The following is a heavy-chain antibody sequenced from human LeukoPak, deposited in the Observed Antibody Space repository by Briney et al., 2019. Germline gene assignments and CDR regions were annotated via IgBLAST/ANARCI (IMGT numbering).Heavy chain of an antibody. D-gene: IGHD3-22*01. CDR2: IKQDGSEK. CDR3: ARTRITMIVGLASRFDY. J-gene: IGHJ4*02. CDR1: GFTFSSYW. Sequence: PGGSLRLSCAASGFTFSSYWMVWVRQAPGKGLEWVANIKQDGSEKYYVDSVKGRFTISRDNAKNSLYLQMNSLRAEDTAVYYCARTRITMIVGLASRFDYWGQGTLVTVSS. V-gene: IGHV3-7*01.